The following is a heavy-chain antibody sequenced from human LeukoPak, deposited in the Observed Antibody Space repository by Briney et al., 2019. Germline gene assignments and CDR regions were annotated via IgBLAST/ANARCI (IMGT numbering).Heavy chain of an antibody. CDR3: ARGPLGYCSSTSCYSNWFDP. D-gene: IGHD2-2*02. Sequence: SQTLSLTCTVSGGSISSGDYYWSWIRQPPGKGLEWIGYIYYSGSTYYNPSLKSRVTISVDTSKNQFSLKLSSVTAADTAVYHCARGPLGYCSSTSCYSNWFDPWGQGTLVTVSS. CDR2: IYYSGST. CDR1: GGSISSGDYY. J-gene: IGHJ5*02. V-gene: IGHV4-30-4*08.